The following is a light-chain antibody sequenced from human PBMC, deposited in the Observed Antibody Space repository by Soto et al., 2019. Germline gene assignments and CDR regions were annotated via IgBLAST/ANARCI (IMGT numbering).Light chain of an antibody. CDR2: GAS. CDR1: QSISDT. V-gene: IGKV3-11*01. CDR3: HQRQYWPPIT. J-gene: IGKJ5*01. Sequence: EISLTQATVTLSLSPWGRGTISCSSSQSISDTLAWYQQKPGQAPRLLIYGASSRATGIPDRFSGSGSGTDFTLTISSLEPEDFAVYYCHQRQYWPPITFGQGTRLEI.